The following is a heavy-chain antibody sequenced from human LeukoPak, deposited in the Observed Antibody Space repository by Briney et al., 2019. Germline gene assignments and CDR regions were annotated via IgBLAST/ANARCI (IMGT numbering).Heavy chain of an antibody. CDR1: GFTFSSYE. V-gene: IGHV3-48*03. J-gene: IGHJ4*02. Sequence: GGSLRLSCAASGFTFSSYEMNWIRQAPGKGLEWISYISSSGSTIYYADSVKGRFTISRDNAKNSLYLQMNSLRAEDTAVFYCARERYYYASRGIDYWGQGTLVTVSS. CDR2: ISSSGSTI. CDR3: ARERYYYASRGIDY. D-gene: IGHD3-10*01.